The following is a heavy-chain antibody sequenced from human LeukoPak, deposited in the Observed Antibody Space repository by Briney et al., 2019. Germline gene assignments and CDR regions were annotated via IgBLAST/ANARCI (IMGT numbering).Heavy chain of an antibody. J-gene: IGHJ4*02. V-gene: IGHV4-34*01. CDR3: ARAMAPARGDFCIDY. Sequence: SETLSLTCAVYGGSFSGSYWTWIRQPPGKGLEWIGEINHSGSTNHNPSLKSRVTISVDTSKNQFSLKLSSVTAADTAVYYCARAMAPARGDFCIDYWGQGTLVTVSS. CDR1: GGSFSGSY. CDR2: INHSGST. D-gene: IGHD3-16*01.